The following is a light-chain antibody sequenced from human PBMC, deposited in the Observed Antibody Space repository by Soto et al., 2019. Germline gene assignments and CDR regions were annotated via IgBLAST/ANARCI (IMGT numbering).Light chain of an antibody. CDR2: EVS. CDR1: SSDVGGYNY. V-gene: IGLV2-14*03. J-gene: IGLJ1*01. Sequence: QSVLTQPASVSGSPGQSITISCTGTSSDVGGYNYVSWYQQHPGKGPKLMIYEVSNRPSGVSNRFSGSKSGNTATLTISGLQAEDEADYYCSSYTGSSNVFGTGTKVTV. CDR3: SSYTGSSNV.